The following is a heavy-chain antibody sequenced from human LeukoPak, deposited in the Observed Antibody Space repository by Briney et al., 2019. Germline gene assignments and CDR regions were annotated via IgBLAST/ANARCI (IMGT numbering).Heavy chain of an antibody. CDR1: GDSVSSNSAA. Sequence: SQTLSLTCAISGDSVSSNSAAWNWIRQSPSRGLERLGRTYYRSKWYNDYAVSVKSRITINPDTSKNQFSLQLNSVTPEDTAVYYCARSYSSGWYATKNWFDPWGQGTLVTVSS. J-gene: IGHJ5*02. V-gene: IGHV6-1*01. CDR2: TYYRSKWYN. D-gene: IGHD6-19*01. CDR3: ARSYSSGWYATKNWFDP.